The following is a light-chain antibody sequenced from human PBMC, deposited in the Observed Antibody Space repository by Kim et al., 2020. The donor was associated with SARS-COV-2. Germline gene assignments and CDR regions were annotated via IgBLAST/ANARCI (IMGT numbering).Light chain of an antibody. J-gene: IGLJ3*02. V-gene: IGLV4-69*01. Sequence: ASVKLTCTLSSGHTTYAIAWLQQQPERGPRYLMKLEGDGSHNKGDGIPDRFSGSSSGAERYLSISSLQSEDEADYYCQTWDTGIRVFGGGTQLTVL. CDR3: QTWDTGIRV. CDR2: LEGDGSH. CDR1: SGHTTYA.